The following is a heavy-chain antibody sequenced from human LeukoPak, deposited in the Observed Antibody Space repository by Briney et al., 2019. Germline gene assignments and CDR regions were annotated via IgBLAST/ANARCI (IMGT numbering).Heavy chain of an antibody. J-gene: IGHJ4*02. Sequence: GGSLRLSCAASGFSFSAYAMTWVRQTPGKGLEWVANINQDGSAKYYVDSVKGRFTISRDNAKNSLYLQMNSLRAEDTAVYYCASFKLGILAFDYWGQGALVTVSS. D-gene: IGHD1-26*01. CDR2: INQDGSAK. CDR1: GFSFSAYA. CDR3: ASFKLGILAFDY. V-gene: IGHV3-7*01.